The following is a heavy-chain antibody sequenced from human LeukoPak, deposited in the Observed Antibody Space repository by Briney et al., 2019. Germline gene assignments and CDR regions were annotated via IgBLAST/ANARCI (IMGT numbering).Heavy chain of an antibody. V-gene: IGHV4-59*01. Sequence: SETLSLPCTVSGGSISSYYWSWIRPPPGKGLEWIGYIYYSGSTNYNPSLKSRVTISVDTSKNQFSLKLSSVTAADTAVYYCARDNYDPTGGNWFDPWGQGTLVTVSS. CDR3: ARDNYDPTGGNWFDP. CDR2: IYYSGST. D-gene: IGHD3-3*01. J-gene: IGHJ5*02. CDR1: GGSISSYY.